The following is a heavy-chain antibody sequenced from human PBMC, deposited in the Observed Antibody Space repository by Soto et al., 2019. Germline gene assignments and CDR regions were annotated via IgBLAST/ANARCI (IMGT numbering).Heavy chain of an antibody. J-gene: IGHJ2*01. Sequence: ASVKVSCKASGYTFTNYGIHWVRQAPGQRLEWMGWINAGNGNTRYSQKFQGRVTITRDTSASTAYMELSSLRSEDTAMYFCARSGYSSGWYHWYFDFWGRGTMVTVYS. D-gene: IGHD6-19*01. CDR1: GYTFTNYG. CDR2: INAGNGNT. V-gene: IGHV1-3*01. CDR3: ARSGYSSGWYHWYFDF.